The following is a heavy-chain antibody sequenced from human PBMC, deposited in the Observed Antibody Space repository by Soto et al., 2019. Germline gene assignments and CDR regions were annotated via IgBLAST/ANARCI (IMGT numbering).Heavy chain of an antibody. D-gene: IGHD6-19*01. CDR2: ISYDGSKR. CDR3: ARDRAVAAPNWFDP. CDR1: GLTIRSYA. Sequence: ESGGGVVQPGRSLRLSCAASGLTIRSYAMHWVRQAPGKGLEWVAVISYDGSKRFHADAVKGRFTISRDNSKNTLYLQMNSQRAEDTAVYYCARDRAVAAPNWFDPWGQGTLVTVSS. V-gene: IGHV3-30-3*01. J-gene: IGHJ5*02.